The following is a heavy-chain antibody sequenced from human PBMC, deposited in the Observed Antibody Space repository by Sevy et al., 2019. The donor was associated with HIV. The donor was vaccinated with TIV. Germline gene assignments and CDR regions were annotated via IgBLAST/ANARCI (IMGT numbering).Heavy chain of an antibody. J-gene: IGHJ4*02. D-gene: IGHD6-13*01. V-gene: IGHV3-23*01. CDR2: INGRGGST. CDR3: ARPNPRIAASSAAFFDY. CDR1: GFTFSSFA. Sequence: GGSLRLSCAASGFTFSSFAMSWVRQVPGKGLEWVSSINGRGGSTYYADSLNGRVTLSRDNSKNTQFLQMDCLRAEDTAIYYCARPNPRIAASSAAFFDYWGQGTLVTVSS.